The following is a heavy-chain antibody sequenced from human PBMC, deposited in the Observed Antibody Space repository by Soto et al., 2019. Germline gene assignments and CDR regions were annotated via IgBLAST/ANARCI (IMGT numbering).Heavy chain of an antibody. CDR3: ARQIYDSDTGPNFQYYFDS. CDR1: GYSFAGYW. D-gene: IGHD3-22*01. Sequence: GESLKISCKGSGYSFAGYWITWVRQKPGKGLEWMGRIDPSDSQTYYSPSFRGHVTIYVTKSITTVFLQWRSLRASDTAMYYCARQIYDSDTGPNFQYYFDSWGQGTPIAVSS. CDR2: IDPSDSQT. V-gene: IGHV5-10-1*01. J-gene: IGHJ4*02.